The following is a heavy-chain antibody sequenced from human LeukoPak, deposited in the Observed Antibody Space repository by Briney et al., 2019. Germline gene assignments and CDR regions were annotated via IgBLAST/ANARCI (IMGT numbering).Heavy chain of an antibody. CDR2: ITGSGGTT. CDR1: GFTFSSHA. D-gene: IGHD6-6*01. J-gene: IGHJ4*02. V-gene: IGHV3-23*01. Sequence: PGGSLRLSCAVSGFTFSSHAMNWVRQAPGKGLEWVSSITGSGGTTYYADSVKGRFTISRDNSKNTLYLQVDSLRAEDTAVYYCAKGAIGARPWVFDYWGQGTLVTVSS. CDR3: AKGAIGARPWVFDY.